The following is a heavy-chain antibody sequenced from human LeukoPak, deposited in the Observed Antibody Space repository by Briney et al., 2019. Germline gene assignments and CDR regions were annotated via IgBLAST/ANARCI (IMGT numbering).Heavy chain of an antibody. CDR3: ARRRYYAYTGFFDY. J-gene: IGHJ4*02. D-gene: IGHD3-16*01. V-gene: IGHV6-1*01. CDR2: TFYTSKWNK. Sequence: SQTLSLTCAISGDSVSINSASWNWFRQSPSRGLEWLGRTFYTSKWNKNYAVSVKSRITINPDTSKNHFTLQLNSVTPEDTPVYYCARRRYYAYTGFFDYWGQGTLVTVSS. CDR1: GDSVSINSAS.